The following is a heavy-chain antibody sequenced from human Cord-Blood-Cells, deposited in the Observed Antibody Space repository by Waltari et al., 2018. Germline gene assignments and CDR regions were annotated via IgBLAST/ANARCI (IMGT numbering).Heavy chain of an antibody. D-gene: IGHD6-13*01. CDR2: IYTSGST. V-gene: IGHV4-61*09. CDR3: ARRYSSSWYAFDI. Sequence: QVQLQESGPGLVKPSQTLSLTCTVPGGSLSSGRYYWSWIRQPAGKGLEWIGYIYTSGSTNYNPSLKSRVTISVDTSKNQFSLKLSSVTAADTAVYYCARRYSSSWYAFDIWGQGTMVTVSS. CDR1: GGSLSSGRYY. J-gene: IGHJ3*02.